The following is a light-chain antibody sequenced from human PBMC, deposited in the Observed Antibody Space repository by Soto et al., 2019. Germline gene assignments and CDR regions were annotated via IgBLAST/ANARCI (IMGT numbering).Light chain of an antibody. CDR3: CSYTSSSTPVV. CDR1: SSDVGGYNY. J-gene: IGLJ2*01. Sequence: QSALTQPASVSGSPGQSITISCTGTSSDVGGYNYVSWYQQHPGKAPKLMSYDVSNRPSGVSNRFSGSKSGNTASLTISGLQAEDEAAYYCCSYTSSSTPVVFGGGTKLTVL. V-gene: IGLV2-14*01. CDR2: DVS.